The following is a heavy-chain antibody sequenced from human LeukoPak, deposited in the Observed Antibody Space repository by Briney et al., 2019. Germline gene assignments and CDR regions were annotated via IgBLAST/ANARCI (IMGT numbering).Heavy chain of an antibody. J-gene: IGHJ3*02. CDR1: GYTFTGHY. CDR2: IHPNTGGT. D-gene: IGHD3-22*01. Sequence: ASVKVSCRASGYTFTGHYIHWVRQAPGEGLEWMGWIHPNTGGTKYAQKFQGRVTMTRDTSSSTAYMELSSLRSADTAVYYCASEYKYDSSGANAFDIWGQGTMVTVSS. CDR3: ASEYKYDSSGANAFDI. V-gene: IGHV1-2*02.